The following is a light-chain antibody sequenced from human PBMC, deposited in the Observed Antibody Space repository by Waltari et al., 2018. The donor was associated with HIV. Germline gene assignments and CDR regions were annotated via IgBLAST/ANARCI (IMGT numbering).Light chain of an antibody. V-gene: IGKV3-20*01. J-gene: IGKJ1*01. CDR3: QQYNNWPPWT. Sequence: EFVLTQSPGTLSLSPGERATLSCRASQTVYSDYLAWYQQKPGQAPRLLISGASSRATGIPDRFSGSGSGTDFTLTISRLEPEDFAVYYCQQYNNWPPWTFGQGTKVEIK. CDR2: GAS. CDR1: QTVYSDY.